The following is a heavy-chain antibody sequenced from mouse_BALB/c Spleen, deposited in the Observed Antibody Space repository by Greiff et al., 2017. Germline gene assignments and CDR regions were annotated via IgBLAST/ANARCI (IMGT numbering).Heavy chain of an antibody. CDR1: GYAFSSSW. J-gene: IGHJ1*01. Sequence: QVQLKESGPELVKPGASVKISCKASGYAFSSSWMNWVKQRPGQGLEWIGRIYPGDGDTNYNGKFKGKATLTADKSSSTAYMQLSSLTSVDSAVYFCARGRGYFDVWGAGTTVTVSS. V-gene: IGHV1-82*01. CDR2: IYPGDGDT. CDR3: ARGRGYFDV.